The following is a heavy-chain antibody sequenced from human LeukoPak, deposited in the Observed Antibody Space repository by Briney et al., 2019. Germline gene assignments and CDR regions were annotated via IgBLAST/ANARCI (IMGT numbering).Heavy chain of an antibody. CDR2: IYYSGST. CDR1: GGSISSYY. D-gene: IGHD2-15*01. Sequence: SETLSLTCTVSGGSISSYYWSWIRQPPGKGLKWIGYIYYSGSTNYNPSLKSRVTISVDTSKNQFSLKLSSVTAADTAVYYCARTPNCSGGSCYFPDWFDPWGQGTLGTVSS. CDR3: ARTPNCSGGSCYFPDWFDP. V-gene: IGHV4-59*01. J-gene: IGHJ5*02.